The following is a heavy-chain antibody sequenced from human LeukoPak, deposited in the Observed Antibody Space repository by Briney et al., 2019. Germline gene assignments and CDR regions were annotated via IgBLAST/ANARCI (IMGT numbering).Heavy chain of an antibody. CDR1: GGSVSTSRYY. Sequence: PSETLSLTCTVPGGSVSTSRYYWTWIRQPPGKGLEWIGYIYHGSATYNPSLESRVTISMDTSKNQFSLKVTSVTAADTAVYYCAREGGRQWLVSGTLDSWGQGTLVTVSS. V-gene: IGHV4-61*01. J-gene: IGHJ5*01. CDR3: AREGGRQWLVSGTLDS. CDR2: IYHGSA. D-gene: IGHD6-19*01.